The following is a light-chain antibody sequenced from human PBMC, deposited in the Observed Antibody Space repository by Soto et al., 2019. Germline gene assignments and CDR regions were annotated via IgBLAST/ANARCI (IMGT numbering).Light chain of an antibody. Sequence: QYALTQPPSASGSPGQSVTISCTGTSSDVGGYSYVSWYQQHPGKAPKLMIYEVTKRPSGVPDRFSGSRSGNTASLIVSGLQAEDEADYYCSSYVGIGNSLVFGAGTKLTVL. V-gene: IGLV2-8*01. CDR2: EVT. J-gene: IGLJ1*01. CDR3: SSYVGIGNSLV. CDR1: SSDVGGYSY.